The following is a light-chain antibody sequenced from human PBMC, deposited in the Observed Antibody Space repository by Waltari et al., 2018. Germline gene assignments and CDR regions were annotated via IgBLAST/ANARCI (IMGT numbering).Light chain of an antibody. J-gene: IGKJ4*01. Sequence: EIVMTQSPAPLSVLPGERATLSCRASQSVVTNLAWYQQTPGQAPRLLIYNVSTRAIEIPFRFSGSGSATEFTLTISSLQSEDFARYFCQQHSTWPSFGGGTKVEIK. CDR2: NVS. CDR1: QSVVTN. CDR3: QQHSTWPS. V-gene: IGKV3-15*01.